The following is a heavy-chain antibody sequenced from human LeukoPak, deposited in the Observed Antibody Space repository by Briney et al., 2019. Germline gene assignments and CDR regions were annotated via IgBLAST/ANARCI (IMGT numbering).Heavy chain of an antibody. J-gene: IGHJ4*02. V-gene: IGHV1-18*01. CDR1: GYTFNTYG. D-gene: IGHD1-1*01. CDR3: ARRQGTTSSFDY. CDR2: INAYNGNT. Sequence: ASVKVSCKASGYTFNTYGFSWVRQAPGQGLEWMGWINAYNGNTNYAQKLQGRVTMTTETSTSIAYMVLRSLRSDDTAVYHCARRQGTTSSFDYWGQGTLVTVSS.